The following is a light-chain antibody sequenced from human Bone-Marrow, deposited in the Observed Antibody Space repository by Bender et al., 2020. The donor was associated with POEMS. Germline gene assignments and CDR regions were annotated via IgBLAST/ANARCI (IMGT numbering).Light chain of an antibody. J-gene: IGLJ3*02. Sequence: QSVLTQPPSVSGTPGQRVTISCSGSGSNIGGYPVNWYQQLPGTAPRLLIYRNNLRPSGVPDRFSGSRSGTSASLAISGLRSDDEAIYFCVAWDASLNGWVFGGGTKLTVL. CDR1: GSNIGGYP. CDR3: VAWDASLNGWV. CDR2: RNN. V-gene: IGLV1-44*01.